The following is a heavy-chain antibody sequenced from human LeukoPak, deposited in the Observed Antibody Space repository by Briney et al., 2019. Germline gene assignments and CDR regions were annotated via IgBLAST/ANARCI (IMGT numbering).Heavy chain of an antibody. CDR3: ARALIVVPAAIQYFDY. Sequence: PSETLSLTCAVYGGSFSGYYWSWIRQPPGKGLEWIGEINHSGSTNYNPSLKSRVTISVDTSKNQFSLKLSSVTAADTAVYYCARALIVVPAAIQYFDYWGQGTLVTVSS. J-gene: IGHJ4*02. CDR2: INHSGST. CDR1: GGSFSGYY. D-gene: IGHD2-2*01. V-gene: IGHV4-34*01.